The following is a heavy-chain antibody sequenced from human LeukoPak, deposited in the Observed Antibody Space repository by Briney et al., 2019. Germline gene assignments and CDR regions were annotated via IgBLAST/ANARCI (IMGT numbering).Heavy chain of an antibody. V-gene: IGHV4-61*02. CDR3: AREVYSSSELGY. CDR1: GGSISSGSYY. D-gene: IGHD6-6*01. CDR2: IYTSGST. J-gene: IGHJ4*02. Sequence: PSQTLSLTCTVSGGSISSGSYYWSWIRQPAGKGLEWVGRIYTSGSTNYNPSLKSRVTMSVDTSKNQFSLKLSSVTAADTAVYYCAREVYSSSELGYWGQGTLVTVSS.